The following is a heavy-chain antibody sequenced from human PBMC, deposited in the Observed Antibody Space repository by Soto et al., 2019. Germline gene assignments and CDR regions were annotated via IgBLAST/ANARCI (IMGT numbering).Heavy chain of an antibody. CDR1: GFTFSNAW. J-gene: IGHJ6*02. CDR2: IKSKTDGGTT. CDR3: TTDRVIAYSSSWFYYYYYGMDV. V-gene: IGHV3-15*01. D-gene: IGHD6-13*01. Sequence: NPGGSLRLSCAASGFTFSNAWMSWVRQAPGKGLEWVGRIKSKTDGGTTDYAAPVKGRFTISRDDSKNTLYLQMNSLKTEDTAVYYCTTDRVIAYSSSWFYYYYYGMDVWGQGTTVTVSS.